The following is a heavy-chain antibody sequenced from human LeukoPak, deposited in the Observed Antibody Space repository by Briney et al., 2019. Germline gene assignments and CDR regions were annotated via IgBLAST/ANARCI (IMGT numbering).Heavy chain of an antibody. D-gene: IGHD6-13*01. V-gene: IGHV1-69*13. CDR2: IIPIFGTA. CDR3: AREWPIAAAVDY. J-gene: IGHJ4*02. CDR1: GGTFSSYA. Sequence: GASVKVSCKASGGTFSSYAISWVRQAPGQGLEWMGGIIPIFGTANYAQKFQGRVTITADESTSTAYMELSSLRSEDTAVYYCAREWPIAAAVDYWGQGTLVTVSS.